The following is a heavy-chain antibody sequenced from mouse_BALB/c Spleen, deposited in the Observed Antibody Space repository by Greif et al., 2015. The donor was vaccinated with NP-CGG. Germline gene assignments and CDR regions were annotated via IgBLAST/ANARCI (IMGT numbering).Heavy chain of an antibody. J-gene: IGHJ4*01. Sequence: EVKLVESGGGLVKPGGSLKLSCAASGFTFSSYAMSWVRQTPEKRLEWVATISSGGSYTYYPDSVEGRFTISRDNAKNTLYLQMSSLRSEDTAMYYCARGGDDYGAMDYWGQGTSVTVSS. V-gene: IGHV5-9-1*01. D-gene: IGHD2-4*01. CDR3: ARGGDDYGAMDY. CDR1: GFTFSSYA. CDR2: ISSGGSYT.